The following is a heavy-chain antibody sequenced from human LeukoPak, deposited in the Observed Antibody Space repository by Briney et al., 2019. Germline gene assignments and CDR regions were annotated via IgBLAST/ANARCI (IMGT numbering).Heavy chain of an antibody. V-gene: IGHV3-30-3*01. J-gene: IGHJ4*02. CDR3: ARTTTPHYYGSGSYALGY. CDR2: IPYDGSNK. Sequence: PGRSLRLSCAASGFTFSTYAMHWVRQGPGKGLEWVAVIPYDGSNKYYADSVKGRFTISRDNSKNTLYLQMSSLSAEDTAVYYCARTTTPHYYGSGSYALGYWGQGTLVTVPS. CDR1: GFTFSTYA. D-gene: IGHD3-10*01.